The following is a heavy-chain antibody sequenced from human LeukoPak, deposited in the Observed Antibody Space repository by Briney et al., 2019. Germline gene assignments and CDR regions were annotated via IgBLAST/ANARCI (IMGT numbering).Heavy chain of an antibody. CDR1: GYTFTSYG. CDR2: ISAYNGNT. D-gene: IGHD6-19*01. V-gene: IGHV1-18*01. Sequence: GSVKVSCKASGYTFTSYGISWVRQAPGQGLEWMGWISAYNGNTNYAQKLQGRVTMTTDTSTSTAYMELRSLRSDDTAVYYCARDIKGLYSSGWYPFDYWGQGTLVTVSS. J-gene: IGHJ4*02. CDR3: ARDIKGLYSSGWYPFDY.